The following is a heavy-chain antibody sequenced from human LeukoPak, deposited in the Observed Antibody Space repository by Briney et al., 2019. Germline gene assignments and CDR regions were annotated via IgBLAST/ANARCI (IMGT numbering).Heavy chain of an antibody. J-gene: IGHJ3*02. CDR3: ARVATIPWAFDI. CDR1: GGSISSGDYY. CDR2: IYYSGST. Sequence: PQTLSLTCTVSGGSISSGDYYWSWIRQPPGKGLEEIGYIYYSGSTYYNPSLKSRVTISVDTSKNQFSLKLSAVTAADTAVYYCARVATIPWAFDIWGQGTMVTVSS. V-gene: IGHV4-30-4*01. D-gene: IGHD5-12*01.